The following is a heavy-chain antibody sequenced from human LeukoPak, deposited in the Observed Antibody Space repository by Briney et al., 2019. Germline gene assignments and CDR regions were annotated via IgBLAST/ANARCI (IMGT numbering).Heavy chain of an antibody. Sequence: GRSLRLSCAASGFTFSSYGMHWVRQAPGQGLESVAVISYDGSNKYYADSVKGRFTISRDNSKNTLYLQMNSLRAEDTAVYYCAKEDYGASYFDYWGQGTLVTVSS. CDR1: GFTFSSYG. D-gene: IGHD4-17*01. CDR3: AKEDYGASYFDY. CDR2: ISYDGSNK. V-gene: IGHV3-30*18. J-gene: IGHJ4*02.